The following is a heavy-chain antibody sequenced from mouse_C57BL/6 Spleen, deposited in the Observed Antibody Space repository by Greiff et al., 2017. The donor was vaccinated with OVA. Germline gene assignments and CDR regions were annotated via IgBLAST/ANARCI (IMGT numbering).Heavy chain of an antibody. CDR3: ALTSYDGYYGY. D-gene: IGHD2-3*01. CDR2: IDPETGGT. CDR1: GYTFTDYE. J-gene: IGHJ2*01. Sequence: QVQLQQSGAELVRPGASVTLSCKASGYTFTDYEMHWVKQTPVHGLEWIGAIDPETGGTAYNQKFKGKAILTADKSSSTAYMELRSLTSEDSAVYYCALTSYDGYYGYWGKGTTLTVSS. V-gene: IGHV1-15*01.